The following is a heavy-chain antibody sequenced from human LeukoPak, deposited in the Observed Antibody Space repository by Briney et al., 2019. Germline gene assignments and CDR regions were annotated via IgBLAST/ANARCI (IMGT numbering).Heavy chain of an antibody. V-gene: IGHV4-31*03. CDR1: GGSISSGGYY. D-gene: IGHD3-22*01. CDR3: ARHEDKYYYDSSGYYYFDY. CDR2: IYYSGST. Sequence: SQTLSLTCTVSGGSISSGGYYWSWIRQHPGKGLEWIGYIYYSGSTYYNPSLKSRVTISVDTSKNQFSLKLSSVTAADTAVYYCARHEDKYYYDSSGYYYFDYWGQGTLVTVSS. J-gene: IGHJ4*02.